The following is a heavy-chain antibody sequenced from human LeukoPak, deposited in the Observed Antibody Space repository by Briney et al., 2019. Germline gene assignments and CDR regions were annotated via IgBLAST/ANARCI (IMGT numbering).Heavy chain of an antibody. Sequence: ASVKVSCKASGYTFTGYYMHWVRQAPGQGLEWMGWINPNSGGTSYAQKFQGRVTMTRDTSISTAYMELSRLRSDDTAVYYCARDSGSYRLDYWGQGTLVTVSS. D-gene: IGHD1-26*01. CDR2: INPNSGGT. CDR1: GYTFTGYY. V-gene: IGHV1-2*02. CDR3: ARDSGSYRLDY. J-gene: IGHJ4*02.